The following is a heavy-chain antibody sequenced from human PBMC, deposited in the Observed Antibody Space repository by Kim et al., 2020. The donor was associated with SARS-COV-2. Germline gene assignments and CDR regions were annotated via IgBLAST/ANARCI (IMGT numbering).Heavy chain of an antibody. Sequence: SETLSLTCTVSGGSISSYYWSWIRQPPGKGLEWIGYIYYSGSTNYNPSLKSRVTISVDTSKNQFSLKLSSVTAADTAVYYCAGQVVPGYYYGMDVWGQGTTVTVSS. CDR3: AGQVVPGYYYGMDV. J-gene: IGHJ6*02. V-gene: IGHV4-59*01. CDR2: IYYSGST. CDR1: GGSISSYY. D-gene: IGHD2-2*01.